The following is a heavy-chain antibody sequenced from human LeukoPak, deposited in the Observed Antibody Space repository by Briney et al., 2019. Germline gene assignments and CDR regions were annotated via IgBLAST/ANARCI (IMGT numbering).Heavy chain of an antibody. CDR3: ARGAYDSSGYYHSFDY. D-gene: IGHD3-22*01. V-gene: IGHV4-30-2*01. Sequence: SQTLSLTCAVSGGSISSGGYSWSWIRQPPGKGLEWIGYIYHSGSTYYNPSLKSRVTISVDRSQNQFSLKLSSVTAADTAVYYCARGAYDSSGYYHSFDYWGQGTLVTVSS. CDR2: IYHSGST. J-gene: IGHJ4*02. CDR1: GGSISSGGYS.